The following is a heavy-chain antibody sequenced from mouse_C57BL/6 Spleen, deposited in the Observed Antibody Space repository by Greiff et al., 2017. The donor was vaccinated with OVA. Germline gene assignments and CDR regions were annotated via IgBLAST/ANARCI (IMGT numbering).Heavy chain of an antibody. CDR3: ARDGLRLEGAY. CDR2: IDPSDSYT. J-gene: IGHJ3*01. D-gene: IGHD1-2*01. Sequence: VQLQQSGAELVRPGTSVKLSCKASGYTFTSYWMHWVKQRPGQGLEWIGVIDPSDSYTNYNQKFKGKATLTVDTSSSTAYMQLSSLTSEDSAVYYCARDGLRLEGAYWGQGTLVTVSA. V-gene: IGHV1-59*01. CDR1: GYTFTSYW.